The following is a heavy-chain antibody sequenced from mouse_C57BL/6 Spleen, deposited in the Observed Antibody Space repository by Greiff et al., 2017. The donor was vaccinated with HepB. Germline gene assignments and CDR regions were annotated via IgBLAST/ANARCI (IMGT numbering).Heavy chain of an antibody. V-gene: IGHV1-82*01. D-gene: IGHD2-3*01. J-gene: IGHJ1*03. CDR3: ARLIDDGNFDV. CDR1: GYAFSSSW. CDR2: IYPGDGDT. Sequence: VKLMESGPELVKPGASVKISCKASGYAFSSSWMNWVKQRPGKGLEWIGRIYPGDGDTNYNGKFKGKATLTADKTDSTAYMQLSSLTSEDSAVYCCARLIDDGNFDVWGTGTTVTVSS.